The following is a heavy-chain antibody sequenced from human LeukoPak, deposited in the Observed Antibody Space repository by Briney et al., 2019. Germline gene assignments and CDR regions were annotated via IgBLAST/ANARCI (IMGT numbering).Heavy chain of an antibody. D-gene: IGHD2-8*01. CDR2: IIPIFGTA. Sequence: ASVKVSCKSSGGTFTSSGISWVRQAPGQGLEWRGGIIPIFGTANYAQKFQGRVTIPADESTSTAYMELSSLRSEDTAVYYCGRGERGVDYWGQGTLVTVSS. CDR1: GGTFTSSG. CDR3: GRGERGVDY. J-gene: IGHJ4*02. V-gene: IGHV1-69*13.